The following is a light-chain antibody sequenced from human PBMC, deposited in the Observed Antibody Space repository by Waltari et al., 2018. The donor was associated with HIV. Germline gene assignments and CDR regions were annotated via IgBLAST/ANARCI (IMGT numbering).Light chain of an antibody. CDR1: QSISSW. CDR3: QQYNSYSIT. V-gene: IGKV1-5*03. CDR2: KAS. J-gene: IGKJ5*01. Sequence: DIQMTQSPSTLSASVVDRVTITCRASQSISSWLAWYQQKPGKDPKLLIYKASSLESGVPSRFSGSGSGTEFTLTISSLQPDDFATYYCQQYNSYSITFGQGTRLEIK.